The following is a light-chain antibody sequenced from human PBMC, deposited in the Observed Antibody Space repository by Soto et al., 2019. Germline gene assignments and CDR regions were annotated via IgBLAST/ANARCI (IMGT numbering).Light chain of an antibody. CDR2: SAS. CDR1: ERVSTN. Sequence: IVLTQSPCTLSVSPGERATLSCRASERVSTNLAWYQQTPGQAPRLLIYSASRRPTDIPVRFSGSGSGAEFTLTISGLQSEDFAIYYCQQYNNWPPTFGQGTKVDIK. V-gene: IGKV3-15*01. CDR3: QQYNNWPPT. J-gene: IGKJ1*01.